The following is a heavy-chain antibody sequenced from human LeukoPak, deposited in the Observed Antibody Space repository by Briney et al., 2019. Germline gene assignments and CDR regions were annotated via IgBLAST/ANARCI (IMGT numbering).Heavy chain of an antibody. J-gene: IGHJ6*02. V-gene: IGHV3-21*01. CDR1: GFTFSSYS. Sequence: GGSLRLSCAASGFTFSSYSTNWVRQAPGKGLEWVSSISSSSSYIYYADSVKGRFTISRDNAKNSLYLQMNSLRAEDTAVYYCATSPSKEGYCSGGSCYSGYYYGMDVLGQGTTVTVSS. D-gene: IGHD2-15*01. CDR2: ISSSSSYI. CDR3: ATSPSKEGYCSGGSCYSGYYYGMDV.